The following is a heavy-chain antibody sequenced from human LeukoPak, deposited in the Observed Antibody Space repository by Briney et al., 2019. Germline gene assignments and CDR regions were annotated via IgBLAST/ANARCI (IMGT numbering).Heavy chain of an antibody. D-gene: IGHD4-17*01. J-gene: IGHJ4*02. CDR3: ARATVTSYRFSY. CDR1: GYTFTRYD. V-gene: IGHV1-8*01. CDR2: MNPNSGNT. Sequence: GASVKVSCKASGYTFTRYDINWVRQATGQGLEWMGWMNPNSGNTGYAQRFQGRVTMTRNTSISTAYMELSSLRSEDTAVYYCARATVTSYRFSYWGQGTLVTVSS.